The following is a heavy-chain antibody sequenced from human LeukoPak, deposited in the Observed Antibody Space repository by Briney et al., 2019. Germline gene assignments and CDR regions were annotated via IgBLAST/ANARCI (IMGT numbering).Heavy chain of an antibody. CDR3: AKDLADYYYYGMDV. CDR2: ISYDGSNK. Sequence: GGSLRLSCAASGFTFSSYGMHWVRQAPGKGLEWVAVISYDGSNKYYADSVKGRFTISRDNSKNTLYLQMNSLRAEDTAVYYCAKDLADYYYYGMDVWGQGTTVTVSS. CDR1: GFTFSSYG. J-gene: IGHJ6*02. D-gene: IGHD2-21*01. V-gene: IGHV3-30*18.